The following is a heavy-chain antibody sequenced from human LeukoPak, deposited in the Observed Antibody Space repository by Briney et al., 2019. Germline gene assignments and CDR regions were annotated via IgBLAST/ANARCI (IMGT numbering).Heavy chain of an antibody. Sequence: SETLSLTCSVSGVSISAYYWSWIRQPAGKGLEWIGRIYPGESIYASENTNYNPSLKSRVTISVDTSKNQFSLKLSSVTAADTAVYYCARYGYSYGYGWAAFDIWGQGTMVTVSS. J-gene: IGHJ3*02. CDR2: IYPGESIYASENT. V-gene: IGHV4-4*07. D-gene: IGHD5-18*01. CDR1: GVSISAYY. CDR3: ARYGYSYGYGWAAFDI.